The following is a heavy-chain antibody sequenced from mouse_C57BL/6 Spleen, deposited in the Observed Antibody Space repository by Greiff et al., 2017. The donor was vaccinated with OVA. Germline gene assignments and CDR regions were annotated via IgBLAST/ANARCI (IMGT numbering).Heavy chain of an antibody. D-gene: IGHD6-5*01. CDR1: GFTFSDAW. Sequence: EVMLVESGGGLVQPGGSMKLSCAASGFTFSDAWMDWVRQSPEKGLEWVAEIRNKANNHATYYAESVKGRFTISRDDSKSSVYLQMNSLRAEDTGIYYCTRLAYSEYYYAMDYWGQGTSVTVSS. CDR3: TRLAYSEYYYAMDY. V-gene: IGHV6-6*01. CDR2: IRNKANNHAT. J-gene: IGHJ4*01.